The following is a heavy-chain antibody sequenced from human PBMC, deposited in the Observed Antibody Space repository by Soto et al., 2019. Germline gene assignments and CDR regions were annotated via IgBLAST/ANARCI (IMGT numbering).Heavy chain of an antibody. J-gene: IGHJ4*01. D-gene: IGHD3-22*01. CDR3: ARDGAYYYDTSGYYPSYYFDY. Sequence: ASVKVSCKASGYTFTSYAMHWVRQAPGQRLEWMGWINGGNGNTKYSQKFQGRVTITRDTSASTAYMELSSLRSEDTAVYYCARDGAYYYDTSGYYPSYYFDYWG. CDR1: GYTFTSYA. V-gene: IGHV1-3*01. CDR2: INGGNGNT.